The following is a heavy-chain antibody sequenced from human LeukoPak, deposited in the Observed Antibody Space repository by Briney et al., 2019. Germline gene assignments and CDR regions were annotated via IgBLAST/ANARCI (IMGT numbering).Heavy chain of an antibody. J-gene: IGHJ6*03. V-gene: IGHV4-39*07. Sequence: PSETLSLTWTASGGSISSSSYYWGWIRQPPGKGLEWIGSIYYSGSTYYNPSLKSRVTISVDTSKNQFSLKLSSVTAADTAVYYCAGAIYYYYMDVWGKGTTVTVSS. CDR1: GGSISSSSYY. CDR3: AGAIYYYYMDV. D-gene: IGHD3-16*01. CDR2: IYYSGST.